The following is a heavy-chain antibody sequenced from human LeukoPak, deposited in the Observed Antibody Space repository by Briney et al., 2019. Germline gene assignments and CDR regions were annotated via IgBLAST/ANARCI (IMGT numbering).Heavy chain of an antibody. CDR1: GYTFTSYG. V-gene: IGHV1-18*01. D-gene: IGHD2-15*01. CDR3: AREGDCSGGSCYWETDY. Sequence: ASGNFSCKASGYTFTSYGISCVRQAPEQRLESRVCISDYNGNKNYAQKLQGRVTMTTDTSTSTAYMELRSLRSDDTAVYYCAREGDCSGGSCYWETDYWGQGTLVTVSS. CDR2: ISDYNGNK. J-gene: IGHJ4*02.